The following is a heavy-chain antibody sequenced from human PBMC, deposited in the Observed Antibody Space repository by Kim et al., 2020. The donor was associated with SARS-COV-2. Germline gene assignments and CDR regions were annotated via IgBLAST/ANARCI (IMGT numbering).Heavy chain of an antibody. CDR2: ISYDGSNK. J-gene: IGHJ4*02. CDR1: GFTFSSYG. CDR3: AKLITMAPEITDY. V-gene: IGHV3-30*18. Sequence: GGSLRLSCAASGFTFSSYGMHWVRQAPGKGLEWVAVISYDGSNKYYADSVKGRFTISRDNSKNTLYLQMNSLRAEDTAVYYCAKLITMAPEITDYWGQGTLVTVSS. D-gene: IGHD3-10*01.